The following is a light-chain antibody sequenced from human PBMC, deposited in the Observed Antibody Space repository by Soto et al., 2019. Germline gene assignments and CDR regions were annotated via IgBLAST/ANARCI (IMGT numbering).Light chain of an antibody. J-gene: IGKJ3*01. V-gene: IGKV3-15*01. Sequence: EIVLTQSPGTLSLSPGEIAALSCAVIQSVSSSYLAWYQQKPGQAPRLLIYGASTRATGIPARFSGSGSGTEFTLTISSLQSEDFAVYYCQQYNNWPLTFGPGTKVDIK. CDR3: QQYNNWPLT. CDR2: GAS. CDR1: QSVSSSY.